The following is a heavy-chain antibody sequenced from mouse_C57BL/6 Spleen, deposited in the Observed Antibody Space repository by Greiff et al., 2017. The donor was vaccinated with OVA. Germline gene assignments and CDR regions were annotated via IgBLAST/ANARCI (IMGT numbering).Heavy chain of an antibody. CDR3: ARGSSGYSDY. V-gene: IGHV3-6*01. J-gene: IGHJ2*01. D-gene: IGHD3-2*02. CDR2: ISYDGSN. CDR1: GYSITSGYY. Sequence: VQLQESGPGLVKPSQSLSLTCSVTGYSITSGYYWNWIRQFPGNKLEWMGYISYDGSNNYNPSLKNRISITRDTSKNQFFLKLNSVTTEDTATYCCARGSSGYSDYWGQGTTLTVSS.